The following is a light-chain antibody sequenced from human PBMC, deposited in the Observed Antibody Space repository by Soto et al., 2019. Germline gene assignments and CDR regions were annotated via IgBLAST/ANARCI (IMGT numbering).Light chain of an antibody. J-gene: IGLJ1*01. Sequence: QSVLAQPASVSGSPGQSITISCTGTSSDVGAYDAVSWYQQHPGKAPQVIIYRGTKRPSGVSTRFSGSKSGDTASLTISGLQADDEADYYCCSYTDSRTHIFGSGTKV. CDR2: RGT. CDR3: CSYTDSRTHI. V-gene: IGLV2-14*02. CDR1: SSDVGAYDA.